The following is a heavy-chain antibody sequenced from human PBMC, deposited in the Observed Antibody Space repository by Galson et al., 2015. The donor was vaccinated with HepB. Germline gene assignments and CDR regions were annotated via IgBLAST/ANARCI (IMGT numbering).Heavy chain of an antibody. CDR1: GFTVSSNY. Sequence: SLRLSCAASGFTVSSNYMSWVRQAPGKGLEWVSIIFSGTSTYYADSVRGRFTITRHNFKNTLYLQMNSLRAEDTAVYYCARGPRYYYDISGPGYFDYWGQGTLVTVSS. V-gene: IGHV3-53*04. CDR3: ARGPRYYYDISGPGYFDY. CDR2: IFSGTST. J-gene: IGHJ4*02. D-gene: IGHD3-22*01.